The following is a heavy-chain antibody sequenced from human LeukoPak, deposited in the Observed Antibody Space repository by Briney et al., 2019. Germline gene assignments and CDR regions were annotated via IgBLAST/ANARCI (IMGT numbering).Heavy chain of an antibody. CDR1: GFTFKNFA. CDR3: ATSRSFDY. V-gene: IGHV3-23*01. CDR2: VSGTGENI. J-gene: IGHJ4*02. D-gene: IGHD1/OR15-1a*01. Sequence: GGSLRLSCVASGFTFKNFAMNWVRQAPGKGLEWVSGVSGTGENIYYGDSVKGRFTISRDNAKSTLYLQMNSLRAEDTAVYYCATSRSFDYWGQGTLVTVSS.